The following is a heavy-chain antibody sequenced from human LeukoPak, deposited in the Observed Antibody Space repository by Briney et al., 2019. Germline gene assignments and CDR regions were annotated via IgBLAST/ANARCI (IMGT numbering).Heavy chain of an antibody. CDR2: ISGSVGST. J-gene: IGHJ4*02. CDR1: GFTFGDYA. CDR3: AKDILTGYYAPFDY. Sequence: GGSLRLSCTASGFTFGDYAMSWVRQAPGKGLEWVSVISGSVGSTYYADSVKGRFTISRDNSKNTLYLQMNSLRAEDTAVYFCAKDILTGYYAPFDYWGQGTLVTVSS. V-gene: IGHV3-23*01. D-gene: IGHD3-9*01.